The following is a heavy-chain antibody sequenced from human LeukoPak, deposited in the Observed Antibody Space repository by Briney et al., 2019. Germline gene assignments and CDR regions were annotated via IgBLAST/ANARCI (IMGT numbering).Heavy chain of an antibody. Sequence: PGGSLRLSCVASGFTFDDYAMHWVRQAPGKGLEWVSPTSWNGKSAYYSHSTKGRFTISRDNSKNFLYLQMNSLRPEDTAWYYCVKGVKYTNYFHTGLFDSWGQGTLVTVSS. D-gene: IGHD2/OR15-2a*01. CDR3: VKGVKYTNYFHTGLFDS. CDR1: GFTFDDYA. CDR2: TSWNGKSA. V-gene: IGHV3-43D*04. J-gene: IGHJ4*02.